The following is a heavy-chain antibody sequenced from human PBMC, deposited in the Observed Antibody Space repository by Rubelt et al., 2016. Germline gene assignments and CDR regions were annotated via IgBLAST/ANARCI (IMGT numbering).Heavy chain of an antibody. CDR3: ARQELGGYCSSTSCSLGDY. D-gene: IGHD2-2*01. Sequence: QVQLQQWGAGLLKPSETLSLTCAVYGGSFSGYYWSWIRQPPGKGLEWIGSIYYSGSTYYNPSLKSRVTISVDTSKNQCSLKLSSGTAADTAVYYCARQELGGYCSSTSCSLGDYWGQGTLVTVSS. V-gene: IGHV4-34*01. CDR1: GGSFSGYY. CDR2: IYYSGST. J-gene: IGHJ4*02.